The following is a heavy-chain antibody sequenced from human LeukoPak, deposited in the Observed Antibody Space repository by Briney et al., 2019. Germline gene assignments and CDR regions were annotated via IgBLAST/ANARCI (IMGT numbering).Heavy chain of an antibody. CDR2: INPNSGGT. V-gene: IGHV1-2*06. CDR1: GYTFTGYY. CDR3: ARVMYYYGSSGYEFAEYFQH. J-gene: IGHJ1*01. Sequence: ASVKVSCKASGYTFTGYYMHWVRQAPGQGLEWMGRINPNSGGTNYAQKFQGRVTMTRDTSISTAYMELSRLRSDDTAVYYCARVMYYYGSSGYEFAEYFQHWGQGTLVTVSS. D-gene: IGHD3-22*01.